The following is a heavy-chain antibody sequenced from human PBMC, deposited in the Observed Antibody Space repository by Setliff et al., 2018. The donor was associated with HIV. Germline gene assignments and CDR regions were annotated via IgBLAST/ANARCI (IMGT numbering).Heavy chain of an antibody. J-gene: IGHJ3*02. CDR2: IYHSGST. Sequence: SETLSLTCAVSGYSISSGFYWGWIRQPPGKGLEWIGSIYHSGSTYCNPSLRSRVTISVDTSKNQFSLKLSSVTAADTAMYYCAKSYGSGWSADTFDIWGQGTVVTVSS. CDR1: GYSISSGFY. D-gene: IGHD6-19*01. V-gene: IGHV4-38-2*01. CDR3: AKSYGSGWSADTFDI.